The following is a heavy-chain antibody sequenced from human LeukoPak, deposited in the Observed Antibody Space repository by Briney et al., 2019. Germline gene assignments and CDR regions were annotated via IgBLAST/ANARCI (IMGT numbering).Heavy chain of an antibody. V-gene: IGHV4-4*07. Sequence: SETLSLTCTVSGGSISSYYWSWIRQPAGKGLEWVGRIYASGSTIYNPSLKSRVTMSVDTSKNQFSLKLSSVTAADAAVYYCAREPLYYRFDYWGQGTLVTVSS. CDR2: IYASGST. CDR3: AREPLYYRFDY. D-gene: IGHD3-22*01. CDR1: GGSISSYY. J-gene: IGHJ4*02.